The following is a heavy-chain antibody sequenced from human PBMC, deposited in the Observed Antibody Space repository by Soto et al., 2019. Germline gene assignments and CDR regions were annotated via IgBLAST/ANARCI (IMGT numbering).Heavy chain of an antibody. D-gene: IGHD5-12*01. Sequence: SETLSLTCTVSGRSINTFYWSWVRQPAGKGLEWIGRIFSSGSTSFNPSLKSRVAMSVDTSKNHFSLNLSSVTAADMAVYYCAREGSYSAYNFAHGIQLWSFDFWGQGALVTVSS. CDR1: GRSINTFY. J-gene: IGHJ4*02. CDR3: AREGSYSAYNFAHGIQLWSFDF. V-gene: IGHV4-4*07. CDR2: IFSSGST.